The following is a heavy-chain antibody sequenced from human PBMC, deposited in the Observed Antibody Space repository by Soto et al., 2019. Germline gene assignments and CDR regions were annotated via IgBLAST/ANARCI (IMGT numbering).Heavy chain of an antibody. CDR3: ARDGSSYYYDSSGGYFDY. CDR1: GDSLSPSY. J-gene: IGHJ4*02. V-gene: IGHV4-59*12. CDR2: IYYSGST. Sequence: PSETLSLTCAASGDSLSPSYWTWIRQSPGKGLEWIGCIYYSGSTYYNPSLKSRVTMSVDTSKNQFSLKLSSVTAADTAVYYCARDGSSYYYDSSGGYFDYWGQGTLVTVSS. D-gene: IGHD3-22*01.